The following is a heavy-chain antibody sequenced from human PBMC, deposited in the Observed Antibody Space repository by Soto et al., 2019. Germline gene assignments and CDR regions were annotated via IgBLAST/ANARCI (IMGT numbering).Heavy chain of an antibody. D-gene: IGHD3-16*01. V-gene: IGHV3-30-3*01. Sequence: VQLVESGGGVVQPGRSLRLSCAASGFTFSSYAMHWVRQAPGKGLEWVAVISYDGSNKYYADSVKGRFTISRDNSKNTLYLQMNSLRAEDTAVYYCARDLGGWGQGTLVTVSS. CDR2: ISYDGSNK. CDR3: ARDLGG. J-gene: IGHJ4*02. CDR1: GFTFSSYA.